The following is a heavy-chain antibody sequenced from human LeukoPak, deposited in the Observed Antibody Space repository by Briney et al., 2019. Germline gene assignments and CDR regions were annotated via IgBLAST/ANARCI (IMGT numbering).Heavy chain of an antibody. J-gene: IGHJ6*03. D-gene: IGHD2-2*01. Sequence: PSETLSLTCTVSGGSISSSSYYWGWIRQPPGKGLEWIGSIYYSGSTYYNPSLKSRVTISVDTSKNQFSLKLSSVTAADTAVYYCARLDCSSTSCYPPYYYYMDVWGKGTTVTVFS. CDR2: IYYSGST. CDR1: GGSISSSSYY. CDR3: ARLDCSSTSCYPPYYYYMDV. V-gene: IGHV4-39*07.